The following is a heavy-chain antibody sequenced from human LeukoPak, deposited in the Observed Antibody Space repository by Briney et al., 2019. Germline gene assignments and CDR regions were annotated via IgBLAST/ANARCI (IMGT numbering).Heavy chain of an antibody. CDR3: ARDLAAAGMGDAFDI. CDR1: GGSISSSSYY. D-gene: IGHD6-13*01. Sequence: SETLSLTCTVSGGSISSSSYYWGWIRQPPGKGLEWIGSIYHSGSTYYNPSLKSRVTIAVETSKNQFSLKLSSVTAADTAVYYCARDLAAAGMGDAFDIWGQGTMVTVSS. V-gene: IGHV4-39*07. J-gene: IGHJ3*02. CDR2: IYHSGST.